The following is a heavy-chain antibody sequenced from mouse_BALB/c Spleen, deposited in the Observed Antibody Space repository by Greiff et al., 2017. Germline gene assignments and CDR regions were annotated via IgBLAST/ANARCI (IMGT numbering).Heavy chain of an antibody. Sequence: EVQLMESGPGLVKPSQSLSLTCTVTGYSITSDYAWNWIRQFPGNKLEWMGYISYSGSTSYNPSLKSRISITRDTSKNQFFLQLNSVTTEDTATYYCARSMIMDYWGQGTSVTVSS. D-gene: IGHD2-3*01. J-gene: IGHJ4*01. V-gene: IGHV3-2*02. CDR2: ISYSGST. CDR1: GYSITSDYA. CDR3: ARSMIMDY.